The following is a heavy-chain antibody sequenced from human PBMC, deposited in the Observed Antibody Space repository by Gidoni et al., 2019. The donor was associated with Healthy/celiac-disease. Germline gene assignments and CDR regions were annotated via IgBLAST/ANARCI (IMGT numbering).Heavy chain of an antibody. CDR3: ARSHDSSGSLFDP. V-gene: IGHV4-59*01. Sequence: QVQLQESGPGLVKPSETLSLTCTVPGRSISSYYWSWIRQPPGKGLEWIGYIYYSGSTNYNPSLKSRVTISVDTSKNQFSLKLSSVTAADTAVYYCARSHDSSGSLFDPWGQGTLVTVSS. D-gene: IGHD3-22*01. CDR2: IYYSGST. J-gene: IGHJ5*02. CDR1: GRSISSYY.